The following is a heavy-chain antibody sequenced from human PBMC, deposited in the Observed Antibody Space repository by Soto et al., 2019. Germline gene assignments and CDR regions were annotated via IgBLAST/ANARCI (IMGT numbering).Heavy chain of an antibody. CDR3: ARAGDYDTGDAFDI. J-gene: IGHJ3*02. Sequence: WASVKVSCKASGYTFTSYAMNWVRQAPGQRLEWMGWINPSNGTTKYSQKFQGRVTITTDPSASKAYMELSSLRSEDTAVYYCARAGDYDTGDAFDIWGQGTMVTVSS. V-gene: IGHV1-3*01. CDR2: INPSNGTT. CDR1: GYTFTSYA. D-gene: IGHD3-16*01.